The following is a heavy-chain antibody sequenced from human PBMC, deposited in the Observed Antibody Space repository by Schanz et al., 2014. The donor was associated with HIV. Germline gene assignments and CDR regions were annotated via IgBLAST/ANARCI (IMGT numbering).Heavy chain of an antibody. Sequence: VQLVESGGGVVRPGGSLRLSCAASGFTFSSYGMHWVRQAPGKGLEWVAVISYDGSNKYYADSVKGRFTISRDNSRNTLYLEMNSLRADDTAVYYCAKDEYYYGSGSYIYFYYGMDVWGQGTTVTVSS. D-gene: IGHD3-10*01. J-gene: IGHJ6*02. CDR1: GFTFSSYG. CDR2: ISYDGSNK. CDR3: AKDEYYYGSGSYIYFYYGMDV. V-gene: IGHV3-30*18.